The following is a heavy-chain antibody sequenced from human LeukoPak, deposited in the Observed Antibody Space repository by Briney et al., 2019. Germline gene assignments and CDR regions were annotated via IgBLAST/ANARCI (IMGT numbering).Heavy chain of an antibody. CDR1: GYTFTSYD. J-gene: IGHJ5*02. CDR2: LNPNSGNK. Sequence: GASVKVSCKASGYTFTSYDINWVRPATGQGLEWMGWLNPNSGNKGYAQKFQGRVTITRTTSISTAYMQQISLLSDDTAVEYCARGEFDPWGQGTLVTVSS. CDR3: ARGEFDP. V-gene: IGHV1-8*03.